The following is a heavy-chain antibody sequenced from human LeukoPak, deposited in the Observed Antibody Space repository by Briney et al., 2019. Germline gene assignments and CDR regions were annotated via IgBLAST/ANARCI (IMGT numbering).Heavy chain of an antibody. J-gene: IGHJ4*02. V-gene: IGHV3-13*01. CDR2: IGTAGDT. CDR1: GFTFSSYD. D-gene: IGHD3-3*01. CDR3: ARYDFWNGYYDY. Sequence: GGSLRLSCAASGFTFSSYDMHWVRQATGKGLEWVSAIGTAGDTYYPGSVKGRFTISRENAKNSLYLQMNSLRAGDTAVYYCARYDFWNGYYDYWGQGTLVTVSS.